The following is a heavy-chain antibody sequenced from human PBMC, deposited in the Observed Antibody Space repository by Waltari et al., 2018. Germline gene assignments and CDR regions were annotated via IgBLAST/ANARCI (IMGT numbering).Heavy chain of an antibody. CDR2: ISSSSSYI. J-gene: IGHJ4*02. D-gene: IGHD3-22*01. V-gene: IGHV3-21*01. Sequence: EVQLVESGGGLVKPGGSLRLSCAASGFTFSSYSMNWVRPAPGKGLEWVSSISSSSSYIYYADSVKGRFTISRDNAKNSLYLQMNSLRAEDTAVYYCARLPYYYDSSGYSGADYWGQGTLVTVSS. CDR3: ARLPYYYDSSGYSGADY. CDR1: GFTFSSYS.